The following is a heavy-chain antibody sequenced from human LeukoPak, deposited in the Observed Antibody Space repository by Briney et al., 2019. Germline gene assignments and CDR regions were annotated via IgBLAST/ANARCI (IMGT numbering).Heavy chain of an antibody. Sequence: SETLSLTCTVSGGSISRSSYYWGWIRQPPGKGLEWIGSIYYSGSTYYNPSLKSRVTISVDTSKNQFSLKLSSVTAADTAVYYCARGAYSSSWYYYYYGMDVWGQGTTVTVSS. V-gene: IGHV4-39*07. CDR3: ARGAYSSSWYYYYYGMDV. D-gene: IGHD6-13*01. CDR1: GGSISRSSYY. J-gene: IGHJ6*02. CDR2: IYYSGST.